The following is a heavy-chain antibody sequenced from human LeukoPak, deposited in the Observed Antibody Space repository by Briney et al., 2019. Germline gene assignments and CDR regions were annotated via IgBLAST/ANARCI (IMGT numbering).Heavy chain of an antibody. CDR1: GDSISSTDW. V-gene: IGHV4-4*02. J-gene: IGHJ4*02. CDR3: TRGRRNCGGVRCYSDFDS. CDR2: VFLGGST. D-gene: IGHD2-15*01. Sequence: SETLSLTCSVSGDSISSTDWWSWVRQPPGKGLEWIGEVFLGGSTIYSPSLQSRVSISLDTSKSQFSLNLNSVTAADTAVYYCTRGRRNCGGVRCYSDFDSWGQGTLVTVSS.